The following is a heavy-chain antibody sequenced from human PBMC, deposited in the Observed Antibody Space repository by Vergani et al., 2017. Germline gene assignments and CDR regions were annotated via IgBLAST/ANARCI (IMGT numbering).Heavy chain of an antibody. Sequence: QVQLVQSGAEVKKPAASVKVSCKVSGYTLTDFSMHWVRQAPGKGLEWMGGFDPEDGETIYAQKFQGRVTMTEDTSTDTAYMELSSLGSEDTAVYYCATDSPHYDYVWGSYRPTFDYWGQGTLVTVSS. CDR1: GYTLTDFS. J-gene: IGHJ4*02. CDR3: ATDSPHYDYVWGSYRPTFDY. V-gene: IGHV1-24*01. D-gene: IGHD3-16*02. CDR2: FDPEDGET.